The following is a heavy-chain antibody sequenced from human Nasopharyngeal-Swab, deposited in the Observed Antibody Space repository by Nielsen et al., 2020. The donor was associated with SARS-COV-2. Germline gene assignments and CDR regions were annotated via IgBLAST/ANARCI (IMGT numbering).Heavy chain of an antibody. J-gene: IGHJ4*02. V-gene: IGHV1-69*01. CDR3: ARSLSPDCGGDCYYFDY. D-gene: IGHD2-21*01. Sequence: WVRQAPGQGLEWMGGIIPIFGTANYAQKFQGRVTITADESTSTAYMELSSLRSEDTAVCYCARSLSPDCGGDCYYFDYWGQGTLVTVSS. CDR2: IIPIFGTA.